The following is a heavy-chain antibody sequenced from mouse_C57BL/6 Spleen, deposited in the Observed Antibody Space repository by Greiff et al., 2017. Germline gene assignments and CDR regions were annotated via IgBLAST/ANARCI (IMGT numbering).Heavy chain of an antibody. CDR2: IDPSDSYT. CDR1: GYTFTSYW. V-gene: IGHV1-69*01. J-gene: IGHJ2*01. Sequence: QVQLKQPGAELVMPGASVKLSCKASGYTFTSYWMHWVKQRPGKGLEWIGEIDPSDSYTTYNQKFKGKSTLTVDKSASTAYMQLSSLTSEDSAVYYCARWCYGNLYFDYWGQGTTLTVSS. CDR3: ARWCYGNLYFDY. D-gene: IGHD1-2*01.